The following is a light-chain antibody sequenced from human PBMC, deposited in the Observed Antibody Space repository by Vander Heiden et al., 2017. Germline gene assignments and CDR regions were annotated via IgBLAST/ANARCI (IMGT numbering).Light chain of an antibody. V-gene: IGKV3-20*01. J-gene: IGKJ1*01. CDR2: GAS. CDR1: QSVSSSY. Sequence: EIVLTPSPGTLSSSPGERATLSCRASQSVSSSYLAWYQQKPGQAPRLLIYGASSRATGIPDRFSGSGSGTDFTLTISRLEPEDFAVYYCQQYGSSPPWTFGQGTKVEIK. CDR3: QQYGSSPPWT.